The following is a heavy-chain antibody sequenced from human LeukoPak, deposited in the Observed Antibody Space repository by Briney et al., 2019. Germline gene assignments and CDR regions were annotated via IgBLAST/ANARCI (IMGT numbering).Heavy chain of an antibody. CDR2: ISASGGTST. CDR3: ARARPGDY. V-gene: IGHV3-23*01. J-gene: IGHJ4*02. CDR1: GFTFSNYA. D-gene: IGHD3-10*01. Sequence: PGGSLRLSCAASGFTFSNYAMSWVRQAPGKGLEWVSVISASGGTSTYYADSVKGLFTISRDNSKNTLYLQMNSLRAEDTAVYYCARARPGDYWGQGTLVTVSS.